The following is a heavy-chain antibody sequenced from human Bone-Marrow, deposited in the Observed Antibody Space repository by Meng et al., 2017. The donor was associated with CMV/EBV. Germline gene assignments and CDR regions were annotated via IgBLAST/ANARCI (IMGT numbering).Heavy chain of an antibody. CDR3: ARWAVVAARRNYYYYGMDV. CDR1: GYTFTSYD. V-gene: IGHV1-8*01. J-gene: IGHJ6*02. Sequence: ASVKVSCKASGYTFTSYDINWVRQATGQGLEWMGWMNPNSGNTGYAQKFQGRVTMTRDTSISTAYMELRSLRSDDTAVYYCARWAVVAARRNYYYYGMDVWGQGTTVTVSS. CDR2: MNPNSGNT. D-gene: IGHD2-15*01.